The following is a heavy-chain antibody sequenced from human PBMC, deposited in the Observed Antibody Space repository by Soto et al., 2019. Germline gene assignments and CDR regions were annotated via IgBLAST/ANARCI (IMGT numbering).Heavy chain of an antibody. J-gene: IGHJ4*02. CDR2: IYYTGST. CDR3: AREFSNSPEAFDS. CDR1: GGSVNSDNFY. D-gene: IGHD6-6*01. V-gene: IGHV4-61*01. Sequence: SETLSLTCTVSGGSVNSDNFYWRWIRQPPGRGLEWIGYIYYTGSTSYNPSLKSRVTISIDTSRNQFSLKLSSVTAADTAVYYCAREFSNSPEAFDSWGQGSLVTVSS.